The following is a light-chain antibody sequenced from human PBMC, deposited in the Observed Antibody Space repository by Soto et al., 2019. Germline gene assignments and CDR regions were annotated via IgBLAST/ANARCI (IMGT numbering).Light chain of an antibody. Sequence: DIVMTQSPATLSVSPGETATLSCRASQTVSSNLAWYHQKPGQAPRLLIYGASTRATDIPARFSGSGSGTEFTLTISSLQSEDFAVYFCQQHDQWPATFGQGTKVEV. CDR2: GAS. CDR1: QTVSSN. CDR3: QQHDQWPAT. J-gene: IGKJ1*01. V-gene: IGKV3-15*01.